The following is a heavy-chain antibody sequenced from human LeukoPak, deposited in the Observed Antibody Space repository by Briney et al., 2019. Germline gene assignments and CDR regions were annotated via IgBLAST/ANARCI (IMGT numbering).Heavy chain of an antibody. CDR1: RYTFTDYY. V-gene: IGHV1-2*02. Sequence: ASVKVSCKASRYTFTDYYMHWVRQAPGQGLEWMGWINPNTGGTNYAQKFQGRVTMTRDTSISTAYMELSRLRSDDTAVYYCARGSVDTAMVFDYWGQGTLVTVSS. CDR2: INPNTGGT. J-gene: IGHJ4*02. D-gene: IGHD5-18*01. CDR3: ARGSVDTAMVFDY.